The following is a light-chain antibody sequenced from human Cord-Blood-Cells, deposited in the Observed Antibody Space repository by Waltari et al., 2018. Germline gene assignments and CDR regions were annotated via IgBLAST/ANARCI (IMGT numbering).Light chain of an antibody. CDR1: KLGDKY. J-gene: IGLJ2*01. CDR2: QDS. CDR3: QAWDSSTVL. Sequence: SYELTQPPSVSVSPGQTASITRSGDKLGDKYDCWYPQKPGQSPVLVFYQDSKRPPGIRERFSGSNSGNTATLTISGTQAMDEADYYCQAWDSSTVLFGGGTKLTVL. V-gene: IGLV3-1*01.